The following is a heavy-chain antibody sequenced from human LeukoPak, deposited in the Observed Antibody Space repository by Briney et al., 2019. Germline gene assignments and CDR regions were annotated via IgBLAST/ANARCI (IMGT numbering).Heavy chain of an antibody. J-gene: IGHJ4*02. D-gene: IGHD3-10*01. CDR3: AKRPPGSGLDY. CDR2: IRYDGTNR. CDR1: GFTFSNYD. Sequence: GGSLRLSCATSGFTFSNYDMHWVRQAPGKGLEWVAFIRYDGTNRNYADSVQGRFTTSRANSKNTRYLKMASLGVHDTALYYCAKRPPGSGLDYWGQGTLVTVSS. V-gene: IGHV3-30*02.